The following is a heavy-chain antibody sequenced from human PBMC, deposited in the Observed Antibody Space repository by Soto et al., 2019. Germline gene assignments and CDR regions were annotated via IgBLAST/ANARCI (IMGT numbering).Heavy chain of an antibody. CDR2: ISGSGDST. V-gene: IGHV3-23*01. J-gene: IGHJ4*02. CDR1: GFTFSSYA. Sequence: EVQLLESGGGFVQPGGSLRLSCAASGFTFSSYAMRWVRQAPVKGLEWVSAISGSGDSTYYADSVKGRFTISRDNSKNTLYLQMNSLSAEDTAVYYCARRGSGSYYDYWGQGTLVTVSS. D-gene: IGHD1-26*01. CDR3: ARRGSGSYYDY.